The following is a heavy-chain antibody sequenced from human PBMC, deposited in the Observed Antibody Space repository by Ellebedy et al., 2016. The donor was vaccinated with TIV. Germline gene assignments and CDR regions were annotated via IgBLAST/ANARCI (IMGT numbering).Heavy chain of an antibody. V-gene: IGHV4-4*07. CDR3: ARGGDPYYYDSSGPLHPLDAFDI. CDR1: GGSMSSYY. CDR2: IYSTGSTGTT. Sequence: MPSETLSLTCTVSGGSMSSYYWSWIRQPAGKGLEWIGRIYSTGSTGTTNYNPALMSRVTMSVDTSKNQFSLKLSSVTAADTALYFCARGGDPYYYDSSGPLHPLDAFDIWGQGTMVTVSS. J-gene: IGHJ3*02. D-gene: IGHD3-22*01.